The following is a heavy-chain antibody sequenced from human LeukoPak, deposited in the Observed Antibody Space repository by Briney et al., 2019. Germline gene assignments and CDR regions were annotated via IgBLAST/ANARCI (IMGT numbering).Heavy chain of an antibody. Sequence: GGSLRLSCAASGFTFSSYSMNWVRQAPGKGLEWVSYISSSSSTIYYADSVKGRFTISRDNAKNSLYLQMNSLRAEDTAVYYCARDLTTVTTGWFDPWGQGTLVTVSS. V-gene: IGHV3-48*01. CDR2: ISSSSSTI. J-gene: IGHJ5*02. CDR1: GFTFSSYS. CDR3: ARDLTTVTTGWFDP. D-gene: IGHD4-17*01.